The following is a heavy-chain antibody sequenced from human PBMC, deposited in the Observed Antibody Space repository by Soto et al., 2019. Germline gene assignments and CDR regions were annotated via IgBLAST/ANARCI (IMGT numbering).Heavy chain of an antibody. D-gene: IGHD3-16*01. Sequence: SETLSLTCTVSGGSISSSNWWSWVRQPPGKGLDWIGEIYHSGSTNYNPSLKSRVTISVDKSKNQFSLKLSSVTAADTAVYYCAKARLWGGGGYNSYYYNAMDVWGQGTTVTVSS. CDR3: AKARLWGGGGYNSYYYNAMDV. CDR1: GGSISSSNW. V-gene: IGHV4-4*02. CDR2: IYHSGST. J-gene: IGHJ6*02.